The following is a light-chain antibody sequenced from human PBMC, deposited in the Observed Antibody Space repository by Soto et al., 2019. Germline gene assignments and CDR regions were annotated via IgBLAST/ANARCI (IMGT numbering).Light chain of an antibody. J-gene: IGLJ2*01. Sequence: QSALTQPASVSGSPGQSITISCTGTSSDVGGYNYVSWYQQHPGKAPKLMIYDVSNRPSGVSNRCSGSKSGNTASLTISGLQAEDEADYYCISYTSSSTLVVFGGGTKLAVL. CDR3: ISYTSSSTLVV. CDR1: SSDVGGYNY. V-gene: IGLV2-14*01. CDR2: DVS.